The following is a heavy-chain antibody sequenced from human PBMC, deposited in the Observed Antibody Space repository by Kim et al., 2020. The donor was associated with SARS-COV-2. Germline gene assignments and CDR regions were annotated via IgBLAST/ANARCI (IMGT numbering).Heavy chain of an antibody. V-gene: IGHV3-73*01. J-gene: IGHJ6*02. Sequence: ATAYAGSAIGRFTISRDDSKNTAYLQMNSLKTEDTAVYYCIGGHDSYALDVWGQGTTVTVSS. D-gene: IGHD5-12*01. CDR3: IGGHDSYALDV. CDR2: AT.